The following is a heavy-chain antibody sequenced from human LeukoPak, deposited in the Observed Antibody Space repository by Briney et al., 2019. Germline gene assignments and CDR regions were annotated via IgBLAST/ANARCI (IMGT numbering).Heavy chain of an antibody. Sequence: GGSLRLSCAASGFTFGSYSMNWVRQAPGKGLEWVSFISSLSGTREYADSVKGRFTISRDNAKNSLYLQMNSLRVEDTAVYYCARKRSPGALDIWGQGTMVTVSS. J-gene: IGHJ3*02. CDR1: GFTFGSYS. CDR2: ISSLSGTR. V-gene: IGHV3-48*01. CDR3: ARKRSPGALDI.